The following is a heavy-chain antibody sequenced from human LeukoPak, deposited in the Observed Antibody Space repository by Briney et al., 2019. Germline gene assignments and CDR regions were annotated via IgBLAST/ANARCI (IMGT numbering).Heavy chain of an antibody. V-gene: IGHV4-61*02. CDR3: AREVYYYDSSGYPRDYFDY. J-gene: IGHJ4*02. CDR1: GGSISSSSYY. D-gene: IGHD3-22*01. CDR2: IYTSGST. Sequence: SETLSLTCTVSGGSISSSSYYWSWIRQPAGKGLEWIGRIYTSGSTNYNPSLKSRVTMSVDTSKNQFSLKLSSVTAADTAVYYCAREVYYYDSSGYPRDYFDYWGQGTLVTVSS.